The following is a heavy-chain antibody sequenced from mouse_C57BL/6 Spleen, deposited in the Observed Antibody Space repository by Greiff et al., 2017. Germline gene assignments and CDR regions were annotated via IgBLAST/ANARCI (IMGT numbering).Heavy chain of an antibody. D-gene: IGHD1-1*01. Sequence: LVESGAELVRPGASVTLSCKASGYTFTDYEMHWVKQTPVHGLEWIGAIDPETGGTAYNQKFKGKAILTADKSSSTAYMELRSLTSEDSAVYYCTSLLSGGFAYWGQGTLVTVSA. CDR2: IDPETGGT. CDR3: TSLLSGGFAY. V-gene: IGHV1-15*01. J-gene: IGHJ3*01. CDR1: GYTFTDYE.